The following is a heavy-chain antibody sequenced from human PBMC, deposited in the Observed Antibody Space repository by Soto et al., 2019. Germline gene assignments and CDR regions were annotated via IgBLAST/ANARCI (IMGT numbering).Heavy chain of an antibody. J-gene: IGHJ6*02. CDR2: IYYSGST. V-gene: IGHV4-30-4*01. CDR1: GGSISSSDDYY. CDR3: ARVPFGSGTYYRWNYYYYYAMDV. D-gene: IGHD3-10*01. Sequence: SETLSLTCTVSGGSISSSDDYYWSWIRQPPGKGLEWIGYIYYSGSTYYNPSLKSRVTISVDTSKNQFSLRLSSVTAADTAMYYCARVPFGSGTYYRWNYYYYYAMDVWGQGTTVTVSS.